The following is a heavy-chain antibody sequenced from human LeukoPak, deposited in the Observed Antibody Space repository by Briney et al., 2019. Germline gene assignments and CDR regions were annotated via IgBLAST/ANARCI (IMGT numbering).Heavy chain of an antibody. CDR2: ITGSGDIT. CDR3: ARDQQWY. Sequence: GGSLRLSCAVSGFTFSNYALSWVRQAPGKGLEWLSAITGSGDITYYADSVKGRFTVSRDISKNTLYLQMNSLRADDTAVYYCARDQQWYWGQGTLVTVSS. V-gene: IGHV3-23*01. CDR1: GFTFSNYA. D-gene: IGHD6-19*01. J-gene: IGHJ4*02.